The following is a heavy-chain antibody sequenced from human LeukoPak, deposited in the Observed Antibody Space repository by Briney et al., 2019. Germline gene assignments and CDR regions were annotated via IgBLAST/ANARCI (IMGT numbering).Heavy chain of an antibody. D-gene: IGHD4-23*01. CDR2: IHYSGST. Sequence: TETLSLTCTVSGGSISNYYWSWIRQPPGKGLEWIGYIHYSGSTNYNPSLKSRVTMSVDTSKNQLSLKLTSMTAADTAVYYCARELGATVVNYGMDVWGQGTTVTVSS. V-gene: IGHV4-59*01. CDR3: ARELGATVVNYGMDV. CDR1: GGSISNYY. J-gene: IGHJ6*02.